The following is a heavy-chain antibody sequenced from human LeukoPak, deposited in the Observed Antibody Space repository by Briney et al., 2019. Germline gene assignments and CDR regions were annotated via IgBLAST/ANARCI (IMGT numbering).Heavy chain of an antibody. V-gene: IGHV3-43*01. Sequence: GGSLRLSCAASGFTFDDYTMHWVRQAPGKGLEWVSLISWDGGSTYYADSVKGRFTISRGNSKNSLYLQMNSLRTEDTALYYCAKEAHCSSTSCYTWGYYYYYMDVWGKGTTVTVSS. J-gene: IGHJ6*03. CDR1: GFTFDDYT. D-gene: IGHD2-2*02. CDR2: ISWDGGST. CDR3: AKEAHCSSTSCYTWGYYYYYMDV.